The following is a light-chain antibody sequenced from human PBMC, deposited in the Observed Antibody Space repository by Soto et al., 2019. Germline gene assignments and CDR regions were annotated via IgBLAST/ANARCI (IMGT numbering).Light chain of an antibody. CDR1: QGIRNH. V-gene: IGKV1-9*01. J-gene: IGKJ4*01. CDR2: SAS. Sequence: DIQLTQSPSFLSASVGDRVTITCRASQGIRNHLAWYQQKPGKAPNLLIYSASSLQSGVTSRFSGSGSGTEFTLTISCLQPEDFATYYCQQVNDYPLTFGGGTKVEIK. CDR3: QQVNDYPLT.